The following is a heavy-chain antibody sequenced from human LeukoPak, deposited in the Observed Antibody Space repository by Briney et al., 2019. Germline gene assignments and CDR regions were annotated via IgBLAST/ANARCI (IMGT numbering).Heavy chain of an antibody. D-gene: IGHD6-13*01. V-gene: IGHV3-11*01. CDR2: ISSSGSTI. J-gene: IGHJ6*02. CDR3: ARDRTYSGSWLYYYYGMDV. CDR1: GFTFSDYY. Sequence: GGSLRLSCAASGFTFSDYYMSWIRQAPGKGLEWVSYISSSGSTIYYADSVKGRFTISRDNAKNSLYLQMNSLRAEDTAVYYCARDRTYSGSWLYYYYGMDVWGQGTTVTVSS.